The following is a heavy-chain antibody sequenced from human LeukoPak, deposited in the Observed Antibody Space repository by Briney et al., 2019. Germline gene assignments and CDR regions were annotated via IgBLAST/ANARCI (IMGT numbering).Heavy chain of an antibody. J-gene: IGHJ5*02. V-gene: IGHV5-51*01. CDR1: GYTFTSYW. D-gene: IGHD6-19*01. CDR3: ARWNFEYSSGWEDNWFDP. CDR2: IYPGDSDT. Sequence: PGESLKISCKGSGYTFTSYWVAWVRQMPGKGLEWMGIIYPGDSDTRYSPSFQGQVTISADKSFSTAYLQWSSLKASDTAMYYCARWNFEYSSGWEDNWFDPWGQGTLVTVSS.